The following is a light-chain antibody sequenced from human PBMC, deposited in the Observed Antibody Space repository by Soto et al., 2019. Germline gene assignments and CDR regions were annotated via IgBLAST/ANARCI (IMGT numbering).Light chain of an antibody. V-gene: IGKV3-20*01. Sequence: EFELTQTAATRTWFAGDRAPLSYRASQSVSSSYLAWSQEKPGQAPRLLIYGASSRATGIPDRFSGSGSGTDFTLAICILEPGDFAVYYSKEYLSSPWTFGQGTKVDNK. J-gene: IGKJ1*01. CDR2: GAS. CDR1: QSVSSSY. CDR3: KEYLSSPWT.